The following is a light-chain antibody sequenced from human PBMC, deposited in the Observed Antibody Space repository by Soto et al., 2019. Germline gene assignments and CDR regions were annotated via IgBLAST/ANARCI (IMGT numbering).Light chain of an antibody. Sequence: EIVLTQSPGTLSLSPGERATLSCRASQSIGSSYLAWYQQKPGQAPRLLIHGASSRATGIPDRFRGSVSGTDFNFTISSLGPDDFAVYYCQQYGNTPLLYTFGQGTKLEIK. J-gene: IGKJ2*01. CDR1: QSIGSSY. CDR2: GAS. CDR3: QQYGNTPLLYT. V-gene: IGKV3-20*01.